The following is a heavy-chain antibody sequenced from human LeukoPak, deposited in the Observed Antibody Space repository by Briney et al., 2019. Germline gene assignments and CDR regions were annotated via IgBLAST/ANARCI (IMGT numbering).Heavy chain of an antibody. J-gene: IGHJ4*02. D-gene: IGHD2-15*01. V-gene: IGHV4-59*01. CDR1: GASISTYY. CDR3: ARYCSGGSCYSFDY. Sequence: SETLCLACTVSGASISTYYWSWIRQPPGRGLEWIGYIYYSGSTNYNPSLKSRVTISVDTSKNQFSPKLSSVTAADTAVYYCARYCSGGSCYSFDYWGQGTLVTVSS. CDR2: IYYSGST.